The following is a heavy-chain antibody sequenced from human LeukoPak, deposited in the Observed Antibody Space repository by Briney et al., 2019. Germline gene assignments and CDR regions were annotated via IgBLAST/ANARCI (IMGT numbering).Heavy chain of an antibody. D-gene: IGHD6-13*01. V-gene: IGHV4-61*02. CDR1: GGSISSGSYY. J-gene: IGHJ4*02. Sequence: PSETLSLTCTVSGGSISSGSYYWSWIRQPAGKGLEWIGRIYTSGSTNYNPSLKSRVTISVDTSKNQFSLKLSSFTAADTAVYYCARESSSWYDSYYFDYWGQGTLVTVSS. CDR3: ARESSSWYDSYYFDY. CDR2: IYTSGST.